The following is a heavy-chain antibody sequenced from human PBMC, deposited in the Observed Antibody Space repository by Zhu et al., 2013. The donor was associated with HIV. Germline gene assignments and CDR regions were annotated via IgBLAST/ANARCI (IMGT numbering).Heavy chain of an antibody. CDR2: ISAYNGNT. V-gene: IGHV1-18*01. J-gene: IGHJ5*02. D-gene: IGHD2-15*01. CDR3: ARERIGCSGSNCYFDA. CDR1: GYMFTRYG. Sequence: ASVKVSCKASGYMFTRYGISWVRQAPGQGLEWMGWISAYNGNTNYAQKLQGRVTMTTDTSTSTAYMELRTLRSDDTAVYSCARERIGCSGSNCYFDAWGQGSLVTVSS.